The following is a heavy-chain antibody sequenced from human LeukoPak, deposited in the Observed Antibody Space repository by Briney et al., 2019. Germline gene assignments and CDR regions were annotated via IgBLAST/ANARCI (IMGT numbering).Heavy chain of an antibody. Sequence: SQTLSLTCAISVESVSNNSSAWNWIRQSPSRGLEWLGKTYYRSKWNNDYAVSVQSRITINPRTTKNQSSLQLKSVPPEDTAVYDRARVTRLVLGYWGQGTLVTVSS. CDR1: VESVSNNSSA. J-gene: IGHJ4*02. CDR3: ARVTRLVLGY. D-gene: IGHD6-19*01. V-gene: IGHV6-1*01. CDR2: TYYRSKWNN.